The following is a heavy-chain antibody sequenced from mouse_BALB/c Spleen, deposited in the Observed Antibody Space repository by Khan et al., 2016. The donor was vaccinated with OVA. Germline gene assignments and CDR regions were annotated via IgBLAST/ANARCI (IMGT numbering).Heavy chain of an antibody. V-gene: IGHV2-2*02. Sequence: VELVESGPGLVQPSQSLSITCTVSGFSLTSYGIHWVRQSPGKGLEWLGVIWSGGSTDYDAAFISRLSISKDNSKSQVFFKMNSLQGNDTAIYXRARNYDYDEGLVYWGQGTLVTVST. CDR2: IWSGGST. CDR3: ARNYDYDEGLVY. J-gene: IGHJ3*01. D-gene: IGHD2-4*01. CDR1: GFSLTSYG.